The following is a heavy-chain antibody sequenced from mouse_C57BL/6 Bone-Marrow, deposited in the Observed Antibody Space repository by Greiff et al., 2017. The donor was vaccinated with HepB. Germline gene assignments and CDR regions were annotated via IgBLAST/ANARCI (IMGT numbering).Heavy chain of an antibody. V-gene: IGHV1-72*01. D-gene: IGHD1-1*01. Sequence: KQSCKASGYTFTSYWMHWVKQRPGRGLEWIGRIDPNSGGTKYNEKFKSKATLTVDKPSSTAYMQLSSLTSEDSAVYYCARERATVVPYYFDYWGQGTTLTVSS. J-gene: IGHJ2*01. CDR1: GYTFTSYW. CDR2: IDPNSGGT. CDR3: ARERATVVPYYFDY.